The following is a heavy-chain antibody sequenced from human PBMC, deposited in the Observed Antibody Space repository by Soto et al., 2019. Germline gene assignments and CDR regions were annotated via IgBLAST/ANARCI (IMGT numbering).Heavy chain of an antibody. Sequence: QVQLVESGGGVVQPGRSLRLSCAASGFTFSSYGMHWVRQAPGKGLEWVAVISYDGSNKYYADSVKGRFTISRDNSKNTLYLQMNSLRAAETAVYYCASTEDQLLFAGWFDPWGQGTLVTVSS. J-gene: IGHJ5*02. D-gene: IGHD2-2*01. CDR3: ASTEDQLLFAGWFDP. V-gene: IGHV3-30*03. CDR1: GFTFSSYG. CDR2: ISYDGSNK.